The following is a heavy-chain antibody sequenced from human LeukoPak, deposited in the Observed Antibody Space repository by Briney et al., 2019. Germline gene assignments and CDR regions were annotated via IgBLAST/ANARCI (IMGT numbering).Heavy chain of an antibody. CDR3: TGGATTPVY. V-gene: IGHV1-2*02. D-gene: IGHD5-12*01. CDR1: GYTFTGYY. CDR2: INPNSGGT. Sequence: ASVKVSCKASGYTFTGYYMHWVRLAPGQGLEWMGWINPNSGGTNYAQKFQGRVTMTRDTSISTAFMELSRLTSDDTAVYYCTGGATTPVYWGQGTLVTVSS. J-gene: IGHJ4*02.